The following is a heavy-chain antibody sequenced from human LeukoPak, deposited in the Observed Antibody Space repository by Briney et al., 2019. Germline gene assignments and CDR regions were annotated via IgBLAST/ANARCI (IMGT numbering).Heavy chain of an antibody. Sequence: KPSETLSLTCAVYGGSFSGYYWSWIRQPPGKGLEWIGEINHSGSTNYNPSLKSRVTISVDTSKNQFSLNLSSVTAANMAVCYCVRGRGYYYDSSGYPRPFQHWGQGTLVTVSS. CDR2: INHSGST. CDR3: VRGRGYYYDSSGYPRPFQH. D-gene: IGHD3-22*01. CDR1: GGSFSGYY. V-gene: IGHV4-34*01. J-gene: IGHJ1*01.